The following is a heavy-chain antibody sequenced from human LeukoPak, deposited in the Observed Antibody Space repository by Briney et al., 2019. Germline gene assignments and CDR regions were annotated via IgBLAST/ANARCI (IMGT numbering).Heavy chain of an antibody. D-gene: IGHD1-14*01. CDR2: INPNSGGT. CDR3: ARGVGNYYVMDV. J-gene: IGHJ6*02. Sequence: ASVKVSCKASGYTFTDSYIHWVRQAPGQGLEWMGWINPNSGGTDYAQKFQGRVIMTRDTSITTAYMELSRLRSDDTAMYYCARGVGNYYVMDVWGQGTTVTVSS. V-gene: IGHV1-2*02. CDR1: GYTFTDSY.